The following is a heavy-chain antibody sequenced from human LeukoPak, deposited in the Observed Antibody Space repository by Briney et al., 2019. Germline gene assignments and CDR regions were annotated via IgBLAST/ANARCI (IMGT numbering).Heavy chain of an antibody. CDR1: GFTFSTYG. CDR2: IWYDGSNK. D-gene: IGHD1-26*01. CDR3: ARDRRVGAFPGAFDI. Sequence: GRSLRLSCAASGFTFSTYGMHWVRQAPGKGLEWVAVIWYDGSNKYYADSVKGRFTISRDNSKNTLYLQMNSLRAEDTAVYYCARDRRVGAFPGAFDIWGQGTMVTVSS. J-gene: IGHJ3*02. V-gene: IGHV3-33*01.